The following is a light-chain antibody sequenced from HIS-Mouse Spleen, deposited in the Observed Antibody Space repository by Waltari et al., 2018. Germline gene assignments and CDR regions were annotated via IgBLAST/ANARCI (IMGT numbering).Light chain of an antibody. J-gene: IGLJ2*01. Sequence: QSALTQPRSVSGSPGQSVTISCTGTSSDVGGYNYVSWYQQHPGKAPKLMIYDVSKRPSGVPDRCSGSKSGNTAFLTISGLQAEDEADYYCCSYAGSYTLVFGGGTKLTVL. CDR2: DVS. V-gene: IGLV2-11*01. CDR3: CSYAGSYTLV. CDR1: SSDVGGYNY.